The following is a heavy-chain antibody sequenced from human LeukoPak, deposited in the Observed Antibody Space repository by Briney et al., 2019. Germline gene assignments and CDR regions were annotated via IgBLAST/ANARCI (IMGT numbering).Heavy chain of an antibody. CDR2: ISAYNGNT. V-gene: IGHV1-18*01. Sequence: ASVKVSCKASGYIFTNYGINWVRQAPGQGLEWMGWISAYNGNTKYTQRLQDRVTMTTDTSTSTAYMALKTLRSDDTAVYFCARAGYSRFVDDLDYWGQGTLVTVSS. J-gene: IGHJ4*02. CDR1: GYIFTNYG. D-gene: IGHD1-26*01. CDR3: ARAGYSRFVDDLDY.